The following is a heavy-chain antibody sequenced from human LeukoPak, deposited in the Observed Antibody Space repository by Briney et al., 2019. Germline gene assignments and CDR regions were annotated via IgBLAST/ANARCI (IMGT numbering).Heavy chain of an antibody. V-gene: IGHV3-7*01. Sequence: SGGSLRLSCAASGFTFSSYWMSWVRQAPGKGLEWVANIXXXGSEKYYVDSVKGRFAISRDNAKNSLYLQMNSLRAEDTAVYYCARDFNILLWFGESTYGMDVWGQGTTVTVSS. J-gene: IGHJ6*02. CDR3: ARDFNILLWFGESTYGMDV. CDR1: GFTFSSYW. D-gene: IGHD3-10*01. CDR2: IXXXGSEK.